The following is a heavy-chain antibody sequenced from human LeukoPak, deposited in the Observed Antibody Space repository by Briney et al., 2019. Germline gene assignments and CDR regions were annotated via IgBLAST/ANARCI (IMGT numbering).Heavy chain of an antibody. V-gene: IGHV4-59*08. J-gene: IGHJ4*02. D-gene: IGHD2-8*01. CDR3: ARTTSNGSADY. Sequence: ETLSLTCTVSGGSIRSYHWSWIRQSPGKALEWIAYMNSRGDTKYNPSLKSRVTISMDTPKNKFSLKVSSVTDADTALYFCARTTSNGSADYWGQGTQVTVSA. CDR1: GGSIRSYH. CDR2: MNSRGDT.